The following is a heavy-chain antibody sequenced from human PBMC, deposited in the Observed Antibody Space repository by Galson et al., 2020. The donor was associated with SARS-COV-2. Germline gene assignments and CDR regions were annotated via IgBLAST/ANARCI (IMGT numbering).Heavy chain of an antibody. J-gene: IGHJ5*02. CDR3: ARTPNDIVVGVP. CDR1: GGSFSGYY. V-gene: IGHV4-34*01. D-gene: IGHD2-2*01. Sequence: SETLSLTCAVYGGSFSGYYWSWIRQPQGKGMEWIGEINHSGSTNYNPSLKSRVTISVDTSKNQFSLKLSSVTAADTAVYYCARTPNDIVVGVPWGQGTLVTGSS. CDR2: INHSGST.